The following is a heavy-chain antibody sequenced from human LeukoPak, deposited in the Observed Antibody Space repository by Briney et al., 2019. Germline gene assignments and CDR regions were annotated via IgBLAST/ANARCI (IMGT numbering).Heavy chain of an antibody. CDR3: ARAWDDTAMVSRSNTNYFDY. CDR1: GYTFTSYY. CDR2: INPSGGST. D-gene: IGHD5-18*01. Sequence: ASVKVSCKASGYTFTSYYMHWVRQAPGQGLEWMGIINPSGGSTSYAQKFQGRVTMTRDTSTSTVYKELSSLRSEDTAVYYCARAWDDTAMVSRSNTNYFDYWGQGTLVTVSS. J-gene: IGHJ4*02. V-gene: IGHV1-46*01.